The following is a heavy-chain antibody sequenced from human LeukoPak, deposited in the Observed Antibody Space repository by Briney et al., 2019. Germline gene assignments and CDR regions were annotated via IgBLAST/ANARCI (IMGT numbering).Heavy chain of an antibody. Sequence: GGSLRLSCAASGFTFSSYGMSWVRQAPGKGLEWVSVISGSGGNTYYADSVKGRFTISRDNSKNTLYLQMNSLRAEDTAVYYCARGSSGWSPWGQGTLVTVSS. V-gene: IGHV3-23*01. CDR3: ARGSSGWSP. D-gene: IGHD6-19*01. CDR1: GFTFSSYG. J-gene: IGHJ5*02. CDR2: ISGSGGNT.